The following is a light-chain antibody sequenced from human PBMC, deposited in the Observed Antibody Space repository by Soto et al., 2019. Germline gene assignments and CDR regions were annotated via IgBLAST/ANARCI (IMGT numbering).Light chain of an antibody. V-gene: IGKV3-11*01. J-gene: IGKJ4*01. CDR3: QPRTTWPT. CDR2: DFS. Sequence: EIVLTQSPATLSLSPGETATLSCRASQSVTSSLAWFQQKPGQAPRRLIYDFSRRATAIPARFSGSGSGTDFQLTSSSLEPEDFAVYYCQPRTTWPTFGGGNKVEIK. CDR1: QSVTSS.